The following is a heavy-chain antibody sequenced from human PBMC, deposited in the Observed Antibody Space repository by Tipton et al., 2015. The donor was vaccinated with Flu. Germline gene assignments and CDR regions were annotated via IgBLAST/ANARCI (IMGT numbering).Heavy chain of an antibody. V-gene: IGHV3-7*01. J-gene: IGHJ4*02. CDR1: GFTFSSHW. CDR3: VRDDGGNYFSVAYY. CDR2: IKQDGSEQ. Sequence: SLRLSCEASGFTFSSHWMSWVRQAPGKGLEWVANIKQDGSEQHYEDSVKGRFTISRDNAKNSLLLQINSLRADDTAVYYCVRDDGGNYFSVAYYWGQGTLVTVSS. D-gene: IGHD4/OR15-4a*01.